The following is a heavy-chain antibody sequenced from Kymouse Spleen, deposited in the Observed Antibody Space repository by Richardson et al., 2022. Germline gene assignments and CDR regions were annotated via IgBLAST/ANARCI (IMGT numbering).Heavy chain of an antibody. D-gene: IGHD4-23*01. V-gene: IGHV3-72*01. CDR3: ARALGGTYFDY. CDR2: TRNKANSYTT. Sequence: EVQLVESGGGLVQPGGSLRLSCAASGFTFSDHYMDWVRQAPGKGLEWVGRTRNKANSYTTEYAASVKGRFTISRDDSKNSLYLQMNSLKTEDTAVYYCARALGGTYFDYWGQGTLVTVSS. J-gene: IGHJ4*02. CDR1: GFTFSDHY.